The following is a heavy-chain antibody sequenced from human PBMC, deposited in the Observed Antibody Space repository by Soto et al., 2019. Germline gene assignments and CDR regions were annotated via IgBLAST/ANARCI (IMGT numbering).Heavy chain of an antibody. CDR3: VRDRSVTVFGVVIAPFAY. CDR2: ISGHNGET. V-gene: IGHV1-18*01. D-gene: IGHD3-16*02. CDR1: GYTFSYFG. Sequence: QVQMVQSGAEVKKPGSSLKVSCQASGYTFSYFGISWVRLAPGQGLEWMGWISGHNGETNYAQKFQGRVTMTTDTSTSTDYMELRSLRIDDTAIYYCVRDRSVTVFGVVIAPFAYWGQGTPVTVSS. J-gene: IGHJ4*02.